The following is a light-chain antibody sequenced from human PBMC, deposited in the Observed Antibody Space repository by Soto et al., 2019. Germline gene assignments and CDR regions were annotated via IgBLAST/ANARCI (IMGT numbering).Light chain of an antibody. V-gene: IGLV2-14*03. CDR1: SSDVGSYDF. Sequence: QSVLTQPASVSGSPGQSIAIPCTGTSSDVGSYDFVSWYQQHPGKVPKLMIYDVNNRPSGVSDRFSGSKSGNTASLTISGLQAEDEADYYCTSFTTRSTHVFGTGTKVTVL. J-gene: IGLJ1*01. CDR2: DVN. CDR3: TSFTTRSTHV.